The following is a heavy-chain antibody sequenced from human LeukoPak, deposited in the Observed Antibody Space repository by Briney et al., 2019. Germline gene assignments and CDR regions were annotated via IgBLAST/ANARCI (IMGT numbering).Heavy chain of an antibody. Sequence: SETLSLTCTVSGGSISSSSYYWGWIRQPPGKGLEWIGSIYYSGSTYYNPSLKSRVTISVDTSKNQFSLKLSFVTAADTAVYYCARENEGGNGIYYFDYWGQGTLVTVSS. J-gene: IGHJ4*02. CDR3: ARENEGGNGIYYFDY. V-gene: IGHV4-39*07. CDR1: GGSISSSSYY. CDR2: IYYSGST. D-gene: IGHD4-23*01.